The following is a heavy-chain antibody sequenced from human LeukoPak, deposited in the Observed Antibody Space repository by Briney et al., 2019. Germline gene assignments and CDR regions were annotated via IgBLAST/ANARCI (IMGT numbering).Heavy chain of an antibody. J-gene: IGHJ3*02. CDR2: ISSSGSTI. CDR3: AKIHQNRVVVGAKGAFDI. CDR1: GFTFSSYA. D-gene: IGHD2-15*01. V-gene: IGHV3-48*04. Sequence: GGSLRLSCAASGFTFSSYAMSWVRQAPGKGLEWVSYISSSGSTIYYADSVKGRFTISRDNAKNSLYLQMNSLRAEDTAVYYCAKIHQNRVVVGAKGAFDIWGQGTVVTVSS.